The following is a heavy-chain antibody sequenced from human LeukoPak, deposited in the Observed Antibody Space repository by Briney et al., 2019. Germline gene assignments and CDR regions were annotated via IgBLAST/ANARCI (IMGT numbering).Heavy chain of an antibody. V-gene: IGHV4-4*07. CDR2: IYTSGST. CDR3: ARDLIPYQLLYSSSWLSAFDI. J-gene: IGHJ3*02. Sequence: PSETLSLTCTVSGGSISSYYWSWIRQPAGKGLEWIGRIYTSGSTNYNPSLKSRVTMSVDTSKNQFSLKLSSVTAADTAVYYCARDLIPYQLLYSSSWLSAFDIWGQGTMVTVSS. D-gene: IGHD2-2*02. CDR1: GGSISSYY.